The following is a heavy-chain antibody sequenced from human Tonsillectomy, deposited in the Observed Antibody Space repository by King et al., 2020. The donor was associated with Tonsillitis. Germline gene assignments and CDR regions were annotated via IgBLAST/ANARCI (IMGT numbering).Heavy chain of an antibody. J-gene: IGHJ4*02. CDR1: GFIFGDYA. CDR2: IRSTGYGGTT. Sequence: VQLVESGGGLVQPGRSLRLSYTASGFIFGDYAMSWVRQAPGKGLEWVGFIRSTGYGGTTEYAASVKGRFTISRDDSKNIAYVQMNSLKTEDTAVYYCTGGWSFDYWGQGTLVTVSS. D-gene: IGHD6-19*01. CDR3: TGGWSFDY. V-gene: IGHV3-49*04.